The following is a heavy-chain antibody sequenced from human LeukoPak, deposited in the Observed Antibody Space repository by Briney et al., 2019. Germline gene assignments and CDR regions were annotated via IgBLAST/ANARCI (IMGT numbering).Heavy chain of an antibody. CDR3: AKGGGYEAQYYYYYLDV. J-gene: IGHJ6*03. CDR1: GGSISSYY. CDR2: IYTSGST. Sequence: SETLSLTCTVSGGSISSYYWSWIRQPAGKGLEWIGRIYTSGSTNYNPSLKSRVTISVDTSKNQFSLKLSSVTAADTAVYYCAKGGGYEAQYYYYYLDVWGKGTTVTISS. D-gene: IGHD5-12*01. V-gene: IGHV4-4*07.